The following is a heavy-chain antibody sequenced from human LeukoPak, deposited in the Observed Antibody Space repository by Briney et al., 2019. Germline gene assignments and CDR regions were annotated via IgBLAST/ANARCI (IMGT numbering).Heavy chain of an antibody. J-gene: IGHJ5*02. V-gene: IGHV1-69*05. D-gene: IGHD1-26*01. CDR1: GGTFSSYA. CDR2: IIPIFGTA. CDR3: ARVGGIVGAINWFDP. Sequence: ASVKVSCKASGGTFSSYAISWVRQAPGQGLEWMGGIIPIFGTANYAQKFQGRVMITTDESTSTAYMELSSLRSEDTAVYYCARVGGIVGAINWFDPWGQGTLVTVSS.